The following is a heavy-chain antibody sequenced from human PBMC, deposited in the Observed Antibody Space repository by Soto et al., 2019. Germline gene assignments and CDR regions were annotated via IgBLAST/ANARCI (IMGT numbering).Heavy chain of an antibody. Sequence: QVQLVQSGSEVKKPGSTVKVSCRASGGTFSSYTISWVRQAPGQGLEWMGRIIPILGIANYAQKFQGRVTITADKSTSTAYMALSSLRSEDTAVYYCASCTMTTVSSDAFDICGQGTMVTVSS. CDR3: ASCTMTTVSSDAFDI. J-gene: IGHJ3*02. D-gene: IGHD4-17*01. CDR1: GGTFSSYT. CDR2: IIPILGIA. V-gene: IGHV1-69*02.